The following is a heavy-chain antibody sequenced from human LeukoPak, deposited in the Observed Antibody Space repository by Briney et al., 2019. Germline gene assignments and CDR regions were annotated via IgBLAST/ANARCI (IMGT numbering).Heavy chain of an antibody. V-gene: IGHV3-7*03. CDR1: GFTFSDYW. J-gene: IGHJ4*02. Sequence: GGSLRLSCAASGFTFSDYWLQWVRQAPGKGLEWVANIKQDGSEKYYVHSVKGRFTISRDNAKNSLYLEMNNLSAEDTAVYYCARRYFDYWGQGTLVTVSS. CDR2: IKQDGSEK. CDR3: ARRYFDY.